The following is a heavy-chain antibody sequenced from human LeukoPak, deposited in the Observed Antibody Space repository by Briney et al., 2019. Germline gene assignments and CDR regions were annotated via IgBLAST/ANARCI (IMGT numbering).Heavy chain of an antibody. CDR1: GFTASGNY. D-gene: IGHD3-3*01. CDR3: TKDMEWGMDV. CDR2: IYSDGST. Sequence: AGGSLRLSCAASGFTASGNYLTWVRQAPGKGLEWVSLIYSDGSTYYADSVKGRFTISRDNSKNFVYLQMHSLRTEDTALYYCTKDMEWGMDVWAKGPRSSSP. J-gene: IGHJ6*02. V-gene: IGHV3-53*05.